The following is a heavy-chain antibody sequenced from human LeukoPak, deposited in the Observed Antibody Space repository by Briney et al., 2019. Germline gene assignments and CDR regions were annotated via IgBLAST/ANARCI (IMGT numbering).Heavy chain of an antibody. CDR2: IGGGGLGT. Sequence: GGSLRLSCAASGFTFGSYGMTWVRQAPGKGLEWVSAIGGGGLGTYYADSVKGRFTISRDNSRNTLYLQMNSLRVEDTAVYYCARGGGVSYPRFAFDIWGQGTMVTVSS. J-gene: IGHJ3*02. CDR3: ARGGGVSYPRFAFDI. D-gene: IGHD2-21*02. V-gene: IGHV3-23*01. CDR1: GFTFGSYG.